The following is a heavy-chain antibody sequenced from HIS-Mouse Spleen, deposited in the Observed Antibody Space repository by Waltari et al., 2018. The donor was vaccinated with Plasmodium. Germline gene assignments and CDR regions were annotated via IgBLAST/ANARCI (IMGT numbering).Heavy chain of an antibody. D-gene: IGHD6-19*01. CDR1: GYTFTSYG. V-gene: IGHV1-18*01. CDR3: ARGSAGDAFDI. J-gene: IGHJ3*02. CDR2: ISPYNGNT. Sequence: QVQLVQSGAEVKQPGASAQASCKASGYTFTSYGISCVRQAPGQGLEWMGWISPYNGNTNFAQKLQGRVTMTTDTSTSTAYMELRSLRSDDTAVYYCARGSAGDAFDIWGQGTMVTVSS.